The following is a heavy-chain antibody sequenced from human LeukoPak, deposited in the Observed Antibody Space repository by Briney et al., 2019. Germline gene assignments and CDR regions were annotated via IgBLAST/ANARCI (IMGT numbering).Heavy chain of an antibody. CDR2: LYTGGGT. CDR1: GFSFSDYS. CDR3: TRSGYRHPYHFDS. J-gene: IGHJ4*02. V-gene: IGHV3-53*01. D-gene: IGHD3-22*01. Sequence: GGSLRLSCAASGFSFSDYSLNWVHQAPGKGLEWVSVLYTGGGTHHADSVKGRFTISRDNSKNTLSLQMNSLRVEDTAIYYCTRSGYRHPYHFDSWGQGTLVTVSS.